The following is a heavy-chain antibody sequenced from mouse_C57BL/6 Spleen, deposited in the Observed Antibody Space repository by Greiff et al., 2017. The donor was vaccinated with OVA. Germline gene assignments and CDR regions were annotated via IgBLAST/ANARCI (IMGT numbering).Heavy chain of an antibody. CDR2: INYDGSST. Sequence: EVQLVESEGGLVQPGSSMKLSCTASGFTFSDYYMAWVRQVPEKGLEWVANINYDGSSTYYLDSLKSRFIISRDNAKNILYLQMSSLKSEDTATYYCARDVRYYAMDYWGQGTSVTVSS. CDR3: ARDVRYYAMDY. CDR1: GFTFSDYY. D-gene: IGHD1-1*01. V-gene: IGHV5-16*01. J-gene: IGHJ4*01.